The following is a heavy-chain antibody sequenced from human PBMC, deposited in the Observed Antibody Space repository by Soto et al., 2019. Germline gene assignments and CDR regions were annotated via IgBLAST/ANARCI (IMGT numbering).Heavy chain of an antibody. D-gene: IGHD3-3*01. J-gene: IGHJ4*02. CDR2: ISYDAKHK. Sequence: QVQLVESGGGVVQPGRSLRLSCAASGFTFSTYGMHWVRQAPGKGLEWVAVISYDAKHKYYADSLKGRFTISRDNSKNTLYLQMNILRAEDTAVYYCAKGVVQDLWSGYYTLFDYWGQGTLVTVSS. CDR1: GFTFSTYG. CDR3: AKGVVQDLWSGYYTLFDY. V-gene: IGHV3-30*18.